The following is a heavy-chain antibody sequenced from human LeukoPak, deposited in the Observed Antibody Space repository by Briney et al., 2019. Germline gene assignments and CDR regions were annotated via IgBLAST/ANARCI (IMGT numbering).Heavy chain of an antibody. J-gene: IGHJ4*02. V-gene: IGHV4-34*01. CDR3: ARNNYDYVWGSYRHPYYFDY. CDR1: GGSFSGYY. D-gene: IGHD3-16*02. CDR2: INHSGST. Sequence: SETLSLTCAVYGGSFSGYYWSWIRQPPGKGLEWIGEINHSGSTNYNPSLKSRVTISVDTSKNQFSLKLSSVTAADTAVYYCARNNYDYVWGSYRHPYYFDYWGQGTLVTVSS.